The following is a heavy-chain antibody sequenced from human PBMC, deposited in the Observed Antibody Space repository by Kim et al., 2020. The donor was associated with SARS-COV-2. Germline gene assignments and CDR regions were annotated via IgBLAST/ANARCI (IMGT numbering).Heavy chain of an antibody. J-gene: IGHJ4*02. CDR3: AKRGIIVVVPAAMEDY. CDR2: ISGSGGST. Sequence: GGSLRLSCAASGFTFSSYAMSWVRQAPGKGLEWVSAISGSGGSTYYADSVKGRFTISRDNSKNTLYLQMNSLRAEDTAVYYCAKRGIIVVVPAAMEDYWGQGTLVTVSS. CDR1: GFTFSSYA. V-gene: IGHV3-23*01. D-gene: IGHD2-2*01.